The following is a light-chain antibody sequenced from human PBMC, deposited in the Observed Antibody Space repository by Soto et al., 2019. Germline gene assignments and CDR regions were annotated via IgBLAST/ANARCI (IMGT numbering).Light chain of an antibody. CDR2: GAS. J-gene: IGKJ1*01. CDR1: QTIRSNY. CDR3: QQYGSSPWT. V-gene: IGKV3-20*01. Sequence: ETVLTQSPGTLSLSPGERATLSCRASQTIRSNYLAWYRPTPGQAPRLLIYGASNRATGIRDRFSGSGSGTDFTLNISRLEPADFALYYGQQYGSSPWTFGQATKVDIK.